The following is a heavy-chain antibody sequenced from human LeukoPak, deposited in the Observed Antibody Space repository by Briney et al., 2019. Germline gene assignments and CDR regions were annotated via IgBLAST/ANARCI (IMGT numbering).Heavy chain of an antibody. V-gene: IGHV3-53*01. D-gene: IGHD6-6*01. Sequence: GGSLRLSCAASGFTVSTNYMSWVRQAPGKGLEWVSSIYSGGSTYYADSVKGRFTISRDNSKNTLFLQMNSLRAEDTAVYFCATLYSSSPYFDYWGQGTLVTVSS. CDR2: IYSGGST. CDR1: GFTVSTNY. J-gene: IGHJ4*02. CDR3: ATLYSSSPYFDY.